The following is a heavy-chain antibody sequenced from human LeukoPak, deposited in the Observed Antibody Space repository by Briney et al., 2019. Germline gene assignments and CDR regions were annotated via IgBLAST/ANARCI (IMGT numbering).Heavy chain of an antibody. Sequence: GGSLRLSCAASGFSFTNYALQWVRQAPGKGLEWVSGLTTSGGSTYYADSVKGRFTVSRDSSKNTVYLQMNSLRAEDTAVYYCARKGSTKVVTPFGFDYWGQGTLVTVSS. V-gene: IGHV3-23*01. J-gene: IGHJ4*02. CDR3: ARKGSTKVVTPFGFDY. CDR2: LTTSGGST. D-gene: IGHD4-23*01. CDR1: GFSFTNYA.